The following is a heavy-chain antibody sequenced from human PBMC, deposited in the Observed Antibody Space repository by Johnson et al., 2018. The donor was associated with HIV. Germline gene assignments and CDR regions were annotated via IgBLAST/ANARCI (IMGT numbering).Heavy chain of an antibody. J-gene: IGHJ3*02. CDR1: GFTFSNAW. V-gene: IGHV3-15*01. CDR3: TTDVLGVDAFDI. D-gene: IGHD4/OR15-4a*01. Sequence: VQLVESGGGLVQPGRSLRLSCAASGFTFSNAWMSWVRQAPGKGLEWVGRIKSKTDGGTTDYAAPVKGRFTISRDDSKNTLYLQMNSLKTEDTAGDYCTTDVLGVDAFDIWGQGTMVTVSS. CDR2: IKSKTDGGTT.